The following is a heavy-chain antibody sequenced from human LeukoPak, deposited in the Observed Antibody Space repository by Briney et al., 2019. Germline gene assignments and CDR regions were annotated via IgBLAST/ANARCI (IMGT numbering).Heavy chain of an antibody. Sequence: GGSLRLSCAASGFLFSKYWMTWVRQAPGKGLEWVANIKEDDSEIYYVESVKGRFTISRDNAKNSLYLQMNSLRAEDTAVYYCASYGSRPLRYSYMDVWGKGTTVTVSS. CDR3: ASYGSRPLRYSYMDV. CDR1: GFLFSKYW. D-gene: IGHD6-19*01. CDR2: IKEDDSEI. J-gene: IGHJ6*03. V-gene: IGHV3-7*01.